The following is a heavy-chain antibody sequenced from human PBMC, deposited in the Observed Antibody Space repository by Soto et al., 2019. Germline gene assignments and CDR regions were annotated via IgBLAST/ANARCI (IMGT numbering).Heavy chain of an antibody. CDR1: GFTFSRVS. CDR2: TSSASSET. CDR3: ARVAY. V-gene: IGHV3-21*01. J-gene: IGHJ4*02. Sequence: GPFLRLSCEASGFTFSRVSMNWVRQVPGKGLEWVASTSSASSETWYADSVKGRFIISRDDAQKSLFLQMNTLRPDDSAIYYGARVAYWGPGTQVTVSS.